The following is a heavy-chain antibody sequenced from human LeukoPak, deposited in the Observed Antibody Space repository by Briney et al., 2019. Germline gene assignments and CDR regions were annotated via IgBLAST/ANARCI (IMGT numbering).Heavy chain of an antibody. Sequence: GGSLRLSXAASGFTFSGYEMNWVRQAPGKGLEWVSYISSSGSTIYYADSVKGRFTISRDNAKNSLYLQMNSLRAEDTAVYYCARDAYSSGLLGLDWGQGTLVTVSS. CDR2: ISSSGSTI. D-gene: IGHD6-19*01. V-gene: IGHV3-48*03. CDR3: ARDAYSSGLLGLD. CDR1: GFTFSGYE. J-gene: IGHJ4*02.